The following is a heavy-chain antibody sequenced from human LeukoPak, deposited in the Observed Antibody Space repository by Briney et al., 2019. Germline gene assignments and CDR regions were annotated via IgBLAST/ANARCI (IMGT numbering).Heavy chain of an antibody. Sequence: PSETLSLTCAVSGGSISGDFWYWIRQPPGKGLEWIGYISYSGNTNYNPSLKSRVTMSVDTSKSQFSLKLSPVTTADTAVYYCARGATYYYYMDVWGKGTTVTVSS. J-gene: IGHJ6*03. CDR1: GGSISGDF. CDR2: ISYSGNT. V-gene: IGHV4-59*01. CDR3: ARGATYYYYMDV. D-gene: IGHD5-12*01.